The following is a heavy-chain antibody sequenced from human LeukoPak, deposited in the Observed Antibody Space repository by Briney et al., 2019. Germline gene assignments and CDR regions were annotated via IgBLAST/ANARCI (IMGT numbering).Heavy chain of an antibody. CDR3: ARGVNSGYFDY. CDR1: GYSISSGYY. D-gene: IGHD1-26*01. Sequence: PETLSLTCTVSGYSISSGYYWGWIRQPPGKGLEWIGSIYHSGSTYYNPSLKSRVTISVDTSKNQFSLKLTSVTAADTAVYYCARGVNSGYFDYCGQGTLVTVSS. CDR2: IYHSGST. V-gene: IGHV4-38-2*02. J-gene: IGHJ4*02.